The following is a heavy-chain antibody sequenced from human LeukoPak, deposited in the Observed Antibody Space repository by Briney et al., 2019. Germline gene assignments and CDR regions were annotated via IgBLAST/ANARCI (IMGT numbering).Heavy chain of an antibody. CDR1: GFAFSTYW. V-gene: IGHV3-74*01. D-gene: IGHD1-1*01. J-gene: IGHJ4*02. Sequence: GGSLRLSCAASGFAFSTYWMHWVRQAPGKRLVWVSRINSDGSSTNYADSVKGRFSISRDNAKNMLYLQMNNLRAEDTAVYYCARDMASTTPIFDYWGQGTLVTASS. CDR2: INSDGSST. CDR3: ARDMASTTPIFDY.